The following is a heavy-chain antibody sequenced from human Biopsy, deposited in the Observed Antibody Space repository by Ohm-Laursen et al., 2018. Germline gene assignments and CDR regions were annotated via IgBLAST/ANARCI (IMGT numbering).Heavy chain of an antibody. J-gene: IGHJ2*01. CDR1: RGSISSYY. CDR3: ARHAPSYSGSYWRYFDL. V-gene: IGHV4-59*01. Sequence: TLFLTCTVSRGSISSYYWNWIRQPPGKGLEWIGYIYYSGSTNYNPSLKSRVTISIDTSKNQFSLNMSSVTAADTAVYYCARHAPSYSGSYWRYFDLWGRGTLVTVSS. CDR2: IYYSGST. D-gene: IGHD1-26*01.